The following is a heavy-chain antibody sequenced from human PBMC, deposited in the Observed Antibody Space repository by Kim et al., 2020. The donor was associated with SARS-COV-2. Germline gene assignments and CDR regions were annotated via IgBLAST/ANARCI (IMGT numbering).Heavy chain of an antibody. Sequence: QKLQGRVTMTTDTSTSTAYMELRSLRSDDTAVYYCARYEFAVSSWLNFDYWGQGTLVTVSS. CDR3: ARYEFAVSSWLNFDY. J-gene: IGHJ4*02. V-gene: IGHV1-18*01. D-gene: IGHD6-13*01.